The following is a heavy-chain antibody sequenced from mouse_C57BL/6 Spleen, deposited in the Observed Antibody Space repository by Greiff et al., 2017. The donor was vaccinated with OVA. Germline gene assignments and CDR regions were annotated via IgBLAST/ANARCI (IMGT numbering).Heavy chain of an antibody. J-gene: IGHJ2*01. V-gene: IGHV1-54*01. D-gene: IGHD1-1*01. CDR1: RYAFTNYL. CDR3: ARSGTTVVATDY. CDR2: INPGSGGT. Sequence: VQLQQSGAELVRPGTSVKVSCKASRYAFTNYLIEWVKQRPGQGLEWIGVINPGSGGTNYNEKFKGKATLTADKSSSTAYMQLSSLTSKDSAVNICARSGTTVVATDYWGQGTTLTVSS.